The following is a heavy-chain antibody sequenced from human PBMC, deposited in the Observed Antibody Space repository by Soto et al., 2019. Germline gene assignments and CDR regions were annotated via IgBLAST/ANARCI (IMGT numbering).Heavy chain of an antibody. V-gene: IGHV5-51*01. Sequence: SLKISCQGSLYSFTTYWICLVRHMPWKGLEGMVIIYPGDSDTRYSPSFQGQVTISADKSINTTYLQWSSLKASDTAIYYCARQAAAGKYYYAMDVWGQGTTVTVS. CDR1: LYSFTTYW. CDR2: IYPGDSDT. D-gene: IGHD6-13*01. J-gene: IGHJ6*02. CDR3: ARQAAAGKYYYAMDV.